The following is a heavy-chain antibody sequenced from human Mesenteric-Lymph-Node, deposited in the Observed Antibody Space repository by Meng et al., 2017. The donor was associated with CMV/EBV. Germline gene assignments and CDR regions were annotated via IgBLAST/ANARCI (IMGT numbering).Heavy chain of an antibody. V-gene: IGHV3-48*03. CDR2: IGSSGSAI. CDR1: GFTFSNYE. CDR3: ARVFDI. Sequence: GESLKISCAASGFTFSNYEMNWVRQAPGKGLEWVSNIGSSGSAIYYADPVKGRFTISRDNAKNSLYLQMNSLRTEDTAVYYCARVFDIWGQGTLVTVSS. J-gene: IGHJ3*02.